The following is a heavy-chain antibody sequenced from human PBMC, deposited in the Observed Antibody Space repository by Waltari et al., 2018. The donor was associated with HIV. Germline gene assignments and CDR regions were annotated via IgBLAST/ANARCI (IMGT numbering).Heavy chain of an antibody. CDR3: ARDVTAVRYPDY. CDR2: INQDGSEK. V-gene: IGHV3-7*01. CDR1: GFTFRSYW. J-gene: IGHJ4*02. D-gene: IGHD3-9*01. Sequence: EVQLVASGGGLVQPGGSLRLSCAASGFTFRSYWLSWVRQAPGKGLEWVANINQDGSEKYYVDSVKGRFTVSRDNAKSSLYVQMNSLRVEDSALYYCARDVTAVRYPDYWGQGTLVTVSS.